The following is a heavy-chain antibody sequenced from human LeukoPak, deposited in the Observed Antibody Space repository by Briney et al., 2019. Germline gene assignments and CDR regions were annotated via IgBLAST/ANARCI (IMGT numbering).Heavy chain of an antibody. Sequence: PGGSLRLSCAASGFASGFTFSSYAMSWVRQAPGKGLEWVASINSRAATTYYADSVKGRFTISRDNSKNTLYLQMNSLGADDTAVYYCAKAPATGEGYYFYYMDVWGKGTTVTVSS. J-gene: IGHJ6*03. CDR2: INSRAATT. V-gene: IGHV3-23*01. D-gene: IGHD7-27*01. CDR3: AKAPATGEGYYFYYMDV. CDR1: GFTFSSYA.